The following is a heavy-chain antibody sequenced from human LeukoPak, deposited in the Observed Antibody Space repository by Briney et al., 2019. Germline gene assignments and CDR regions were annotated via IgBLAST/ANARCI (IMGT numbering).Heavy chain of an antibody. CDR3: ARVGGDWFDP. V-gene: IGHV4-31*03. Sequence: SETLSPTCTVSGGSISSGGYYWSWIRQHPGKGLEWIGYIYYSGSAYYNPSLKSRVTISVDTSKNQFSLKLSSVTAADTAVYYCARVGGDWFDPWGQGTLVTVSS. CDR1: GGSISSGGYY. J-gene: IGHJ5*02. CDR2: IYYSGSA. D-gene: IGHD1-26*01.